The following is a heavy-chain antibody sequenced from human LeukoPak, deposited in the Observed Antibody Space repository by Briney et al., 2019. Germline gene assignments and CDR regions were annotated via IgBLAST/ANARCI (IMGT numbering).Heavy chain of an antibody. Sequence: PGGSLRLSCAASGFTFSSYAMSWVRQAPGKGLEWVSAISGSGGSTYYADSVKGRFTISRDNSKNTLYLQMNSLRAEDTAVYYCAKPLPDYDYVWDSFDYWGQGTLVTVSS. D-gene: IGHD3-16*01. CDR3: AKPLPDYDYVWDSFDY. J-gene: IGHJ4*02. V-gene: IGHV3-23*01. CDR1: GFTFSSYA. CDR2: ISGSGGST.